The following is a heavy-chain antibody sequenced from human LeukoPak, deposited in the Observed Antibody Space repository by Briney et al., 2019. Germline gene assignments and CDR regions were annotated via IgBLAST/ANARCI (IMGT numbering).Heavy chain of an antibody. CDR2: IYTSGST. V-gene: IGHV4-4*07. D-gene: IGHD3-10*01. Sequence: KSSETLSLTCTVSGGSISIYYWSWIRQPAGKGLEWIGRIYTSGSTNYNPSLKSRVTMSVDTSKNQFSLKLSSVTAADTAVYYCAREGLPNLKGSGSYYNVQVCWFDPWGQGTLVTVSS. J-gene: IGHJ5*02. CDR1: GGSISIYY. CDR3: AREGLPNLKGSGSYYNVQVCWFDP.